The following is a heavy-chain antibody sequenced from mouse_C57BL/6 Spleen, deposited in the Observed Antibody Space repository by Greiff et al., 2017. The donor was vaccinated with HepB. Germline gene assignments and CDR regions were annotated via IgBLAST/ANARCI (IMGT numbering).Heavy chain of an antibody. CDR3: ARWNGYDKGNYFDY. Sequence: EVQLQQSGPELVKPGASVKISCKASGYSFTGYYMNWVKQSPEKSLEWIGEINPSTGGTTYNQKFKAKATLTVDKSSSTAYMQLKSLTSEDSAVYYCARWNGYDKGNYFDYWGQGTTLTVSS. CDR2: INPSTGGT. J-gene: IGHJ2*01. V-gene: IGHV1-42*01. D-gene: IGHD2-2*01. CDR1: GYSFTGYY.